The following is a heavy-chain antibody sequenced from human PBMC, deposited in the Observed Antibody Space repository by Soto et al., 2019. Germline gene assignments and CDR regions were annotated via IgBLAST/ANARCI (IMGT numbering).Heavy chain of an antibody. CDR3: ARQGNPGGYYYYGMDV. J-gene: IGHJ6*02. V-gene: IGHV5-51*01. Sequence: GESLKISCKGSGYRFTSYWIGWVRPLPGKGLEWMGIIYPGDSDTRYSPSFQGQVTISADKSISTAYLQWSSLKASDTAMYYCARQGNPGGYYYYGMDVWGQGTTVTVSS. CDR1: GYRFTSYW. CDR2: IYPGDSDT.